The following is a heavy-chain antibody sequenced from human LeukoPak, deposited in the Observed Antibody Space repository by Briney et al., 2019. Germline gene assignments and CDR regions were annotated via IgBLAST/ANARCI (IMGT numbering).Heavy chain of an antibody. CDR3: ARDRADILTGYYTPTYYYGMDV. Sequence: PGGSLRLSCAAPGFTFSSYSMNWVRQAPGKGLEWVSSISSSSSYIYYADSVKGRFTIPRDNAKNSLYLQMNSLRAEDTAVHYRARDRADILTGYYTPTYYYGMDVWGKGTTVTVSS. CDR1: GFTFSSYS. V-gene: IGHV3-21*01. CDR2: ISSSSSYI. J-gene: IGHJ6*04. D-gene: IGHD3-9*01.